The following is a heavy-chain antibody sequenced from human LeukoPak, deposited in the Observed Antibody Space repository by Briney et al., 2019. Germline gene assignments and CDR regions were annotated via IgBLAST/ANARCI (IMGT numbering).Heavy chain of an antibody. CDR3: TTLALSGSGWYQDY. CDR2: IKSKTDGGTT. D-gene: IGHD6-19*01. J-gene: IGHJ4*02. Sequence: GGSLRLSCAASGFTFSSYEMNWVRQAPGKGLEWVGRIKSKTDGGTTDYAAPVKGRFTISRDDSKNTLYLQMNSLKTEDTAVYYCTTLALSGSGWYQDYWGQGTLVTVSS. V-gene: IGHV3-15*01. CDR1: GFTFSSYE.